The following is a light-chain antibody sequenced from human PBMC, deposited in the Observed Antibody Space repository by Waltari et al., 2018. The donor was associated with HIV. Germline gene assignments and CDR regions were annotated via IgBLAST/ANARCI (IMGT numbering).Light chain of an antibody. V-gene: IGLV2-14*01. CDR3: SSYTTSSTVV. J-gene: IGLJ3*02. CDR2: EVH. Sequence: QSALTQPASVSGSPGQSITISCTATSSDVGDSKYVSWYQQYPCKAPKLIIYEVHKRPSGVSNRFSGAKSGHTASLTISGLQTEDEGDYYCSSYTTSSTVVFGGGTKLTVL. CDR1: SSDVGDSKY.